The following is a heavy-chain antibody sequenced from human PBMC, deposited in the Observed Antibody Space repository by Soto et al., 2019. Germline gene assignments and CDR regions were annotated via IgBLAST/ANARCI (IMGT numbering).Heavy chain of an antibody. CDR3: ARMDLNTVYGFWSGWGPLDV. Sequence: SETLSLTCAVSGGSISSSNWWSWVRQPPGKGLEWIGEIYHSGSTNYNPSLKSRVTISVDKSKNQFSLKLSSVTAADTAVYYCARMDLNTVYGFWSGWGPLDVWGQGTTVTVSS. CDR1: GGSISSSNW. CDR2: IYHSGST. J-gene: IGHJ6*02. D-gene: IGHD3-3*01. V-gene: IGHV4-4*02.